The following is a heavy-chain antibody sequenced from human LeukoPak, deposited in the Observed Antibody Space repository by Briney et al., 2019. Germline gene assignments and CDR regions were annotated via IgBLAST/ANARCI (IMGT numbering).Heavy chain of an antibody. CDR3: ARPASSGWPHVGYFQH. J-gene: IGHJ1*01. CDR2: IYPGDSDT. V-gene: IGHV5-51*01. CDR1: GYSLTSYW. D-gene: IGHD6-19*01. Sequence: GESLKISCKGSGYSLTSYWIGWVRQVLGKGLEWMGIIYPGDSDTRYSPSFQGQVTISAAKSISTAYLQCSSLKASDTAMYYCARPASSGWPHVGYFQHWGQGTLVTVSS.